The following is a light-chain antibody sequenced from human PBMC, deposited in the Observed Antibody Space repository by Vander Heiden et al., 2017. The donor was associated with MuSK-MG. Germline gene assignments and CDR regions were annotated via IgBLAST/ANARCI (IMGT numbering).Light chain of an antibody. V-gene: IGLV2-14*01. Sequence: QSALTQPASVSGSPGQSITISCTGTSSDVGAYNYVSWYQQHPGKAPKLMIYDVSNRPSGVSNRFSGSKSGNTASLTISGLQAEDEADYYCSSYTMSSTVFGGGTKLTVI. CDR3: SSYTMSSTV. J-gene: IGLJ2*01. CDR1: SSDVGAYNY. CDR2: DVS.